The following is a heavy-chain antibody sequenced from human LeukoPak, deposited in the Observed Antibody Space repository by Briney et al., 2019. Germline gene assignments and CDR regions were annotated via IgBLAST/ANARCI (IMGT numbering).Heavy chain of an antibody. J-gene: IGHJ5*02. CDR3: AWGDSSGYPFDP. D-gene: IGHD3-22*01. V-gene: IGHV4-61*02. CDR1: GVSISTGNYY. Sequence: SQTLSLTCTVSGVSISTGNYYWSWIRQPAGERLEYIGRIYTTGGTSGSTYYNPSLKSRVTISVDTSKNQFSLKLSSVTAADTAVYYCAWGDSSGYPFDPWGQGTLVTVSS. CDR2: IYTTGGTSGST.